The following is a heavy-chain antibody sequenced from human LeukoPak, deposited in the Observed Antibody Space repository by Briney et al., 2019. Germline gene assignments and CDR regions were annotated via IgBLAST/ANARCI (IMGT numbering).Heavy chain of an antibody. CDR1: GFPFSSYS. CDR3: ARSIPYGTTWYGRSDY. J-gene: IGHJ4*02. CDR2: IKPDGTTK. Sequence: GGSLRLSCAASGFPFSSYSMTWVRQAPGKGLEWVSNIKPDGTTKFYVDSVKGRFTISRDNALNSLYLQMNSLRAEDTAIYYCARSIPYGTTWYGRSDYWGQGTLVTVSS. V-gene: IGHV3-7*03. D-gene: IGHD6-13*01.